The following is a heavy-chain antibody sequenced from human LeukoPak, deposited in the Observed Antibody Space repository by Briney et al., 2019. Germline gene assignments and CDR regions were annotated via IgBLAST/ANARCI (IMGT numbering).Heavy chain of an antibody. V-gene: IGHV1-18*01. J-gene: IGHJ5*02. CDR3: AVAVADENLNRFDP. D-gene: IGHD6-19*01. CDR2: ISAYNGNT. CDR1: GYTFTSYG. Sequence: ASVKVSCKASGYTFTSYGISWVRQAPGQGLEWMGWISAYNGNTNYAQKLQGRVTMTTDTSTSTAYMELRSLRSDDTAVYYCAVAVADENLNRFDPWGQGTLVTVSS.